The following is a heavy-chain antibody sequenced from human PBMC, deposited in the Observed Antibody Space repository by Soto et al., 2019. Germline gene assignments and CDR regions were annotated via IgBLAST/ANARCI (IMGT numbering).Heavy chain of an antibody. Sequence: GKGLEWVAVISYDGSNKYYADSVKGRFTISSENSKNTLYLQMNSLRAEDTAVYYCAFFFQAEDGIRDTVPVSAFLLNRSSDL. J-gene: IGHJ2*01. CDR2: ISYDGSNK. V-gene: IGHV3-30*01. D-gene: IGHD2-15*01. CDR3: AFFFQAEDGIRDTVPVSAFLLNRSSDL.